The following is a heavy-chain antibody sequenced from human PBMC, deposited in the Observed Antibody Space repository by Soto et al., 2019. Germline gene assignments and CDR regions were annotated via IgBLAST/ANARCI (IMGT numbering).Heavy chain of an antibody. CDR2: IYYSGST. V-gene: IGHV4-31*03. CDR1: GGSISSGGYY. D-gene: IGHD6-6*01. Sequence: SETLSLTCTVSGGSISSGGYYWSWIRQHPGKGLEWIGYIYYSGSTYYNPSLKSRVTISVDTSKNQFSLKLSSVTAADTAVYYCAAIRRQLAFYGMDVWGQGTTVTVSS. J-gene: IGHJ6*02. CDR3: AAIRRQLAFYGMDV.